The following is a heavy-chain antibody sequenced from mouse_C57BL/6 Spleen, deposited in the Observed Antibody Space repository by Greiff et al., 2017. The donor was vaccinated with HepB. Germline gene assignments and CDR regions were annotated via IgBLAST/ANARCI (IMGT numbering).Heavy chain of an antibody. Sequence: VQLQHPGAELVMPGASVKLSCKASGYTFTSYWMHWVKQRPGQGLEWIGEIDPSDSYTNYNQKFKGKSTLTVDKSSSTAYMQLSSLTSEDSAVYYCARLYDGYYEVDYWGQGTTLTVSS. D-gene: IGHD2-3*01. CDR2: IDPSDSYT. J-gene: IGHJ2*01. V-gene: IGHV1-69*01. CDR3: ARLYDGYYEVDY. CDR1: GYTFTSYW.